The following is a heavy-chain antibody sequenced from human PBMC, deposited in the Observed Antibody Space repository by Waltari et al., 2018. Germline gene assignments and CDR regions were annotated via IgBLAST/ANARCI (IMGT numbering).Heavy chain of an antibody. Sequence: QVQLVQSGAEVKKPGSSVKVSCKASGGTFSSYAISWVRQAPGQGLEWMGGIIPSFGSANYAQKCQGRVTITTDEATSTAYMELVSLRSEDTAVYYCARAYSGSYFTWYFDLWGRGTLVTVSS. CDR2: IIPSFGSA. J-gene: IGHJ2*01. D-gene: IGHD1-26*01. CDR3: ARAYSGSYFTWYFDL. CDR1: GGTFSSYA. V-gene: IGHV1-69*05.